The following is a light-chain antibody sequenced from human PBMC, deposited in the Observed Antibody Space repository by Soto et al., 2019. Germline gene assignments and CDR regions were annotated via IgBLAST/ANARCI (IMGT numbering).Light chain of an antibody. Sequence: EIELTQSPATLSLSPGERATLSCRASQTISSYLACYQHKPGQAPRLLIYDATKRATGIPARFSGSGSGTDFTLTISSLEPEDFAVYYCQQRSNWLFGGGTKVEIK. V-gene: IGKV3-11*01. CDR1: QTISSY. CDR3: QQRSNWL. J-gene: IGKJ4*01. CDR2: DAT.